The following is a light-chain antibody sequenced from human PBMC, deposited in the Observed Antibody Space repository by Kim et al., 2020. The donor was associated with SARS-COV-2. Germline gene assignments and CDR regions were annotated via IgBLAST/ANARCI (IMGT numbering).Light chain of an antibody. CDR3: QQYYSYLLT. Sequence: SSTGDRVTITSRASQGISRYLAWYQQKPGKAPKLLIYAASTLQSGVPSRFSGSGSGTDFTLTISCLQSEDFATYYCQQYYSYLLTFGGGTKVDIK. J-gene: IGKJ4*01. CDR1: QGISRY. CDR2: AAS. V-gene: IGKV1-8*01.